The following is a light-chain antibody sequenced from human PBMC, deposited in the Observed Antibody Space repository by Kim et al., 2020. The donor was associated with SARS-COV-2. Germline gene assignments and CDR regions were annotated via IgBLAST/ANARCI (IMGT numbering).Light chain of an antibody. V-gene: IGKV3-15*01. CDR1: QSVSSN. Sequence: EIVMTQSPATLSVSPGERATLSCRARQSVSSNLAWYQQKPGQAPWLLIYGASTRATGIPARFSGSGSGTEFTLTISSLQSEDFAVYYCQQYNNWPQLTFGGGTKVDIK. CDR2: GAS. CDR3: QQYNNWPQLT. J-gene: IGKJ4*01.